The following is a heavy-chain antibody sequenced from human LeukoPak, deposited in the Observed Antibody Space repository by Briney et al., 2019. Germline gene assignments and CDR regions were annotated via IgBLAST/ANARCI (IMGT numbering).Heavy chain of an antibody. CDR1: GYSFTNYW. D-gene: IGHD2-2*02. Sequence: AGESLKISCKASGYSFTNYWIGWVRQVPGQGLEWMGIIYPGDSDTRYSPSFQGQVTISADKSITTASLQWSSLKASDSAIYYCARSPVPATIVARAFDVWGPGTMVTVSS. J-gene: IGHJ3*01. V-gene: IGHV5-51*01. CDR3: ARSPVPATIVARAFDV. CDR2: IYPGDSDT.